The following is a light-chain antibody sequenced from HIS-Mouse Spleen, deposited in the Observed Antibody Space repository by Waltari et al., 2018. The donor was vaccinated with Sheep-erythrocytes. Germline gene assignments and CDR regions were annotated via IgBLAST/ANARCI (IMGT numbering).Light chain of an antibody. J-gene: IGLJ1*01. CDR2: DAS. CDR1: SSDDGGYNY. CDR3: CSYAGSYNHV. Sequence: QSALTQPRSVSGSPGQSVTISGTGTSSDDGGYNYVSWYQQHPGKAPTLPMYDASKRPSWVPDRFSGSKSGNTASLTISGLQAEDEADYYCCSYAGSYNHVFATGTKVTVL. V-gene: IGLV2-11*01.